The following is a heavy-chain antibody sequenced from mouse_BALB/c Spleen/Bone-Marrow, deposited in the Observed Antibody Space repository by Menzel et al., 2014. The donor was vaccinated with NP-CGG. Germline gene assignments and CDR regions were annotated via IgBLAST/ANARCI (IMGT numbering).Heavy chain of an antibody. J-gene: IGHJ4*01. Sequence: VQLVESGPELVKPGASVKMSCKASGYTFTDYVITWVKQRTGQGLGWIGEIYPGSGSTYYNEKFKGKATLTADKSSNTAYMQLGSLTSEDSAVYFCARLDGNYRYAMDYWGQGTSVTVSS. CDR3: ARLDGNYRYAMDY. D-gene: IGHD2-1*01. V-gene: IGHV1-77*01. CDR2: IYPGSGST. CDR1: GYTFTDYV.